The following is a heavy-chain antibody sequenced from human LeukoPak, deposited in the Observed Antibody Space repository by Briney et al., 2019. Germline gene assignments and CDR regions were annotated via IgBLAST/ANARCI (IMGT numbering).Heavy chain of an antibody. D-gene: IGHD3-3*01. CDR3: TTDEYYDFWSGYHHYFDY. Sequence: KSGGSLRLSCAASGFTFSNAWMSWVRQAPGKGLEWVGRIKSKTDGGTTDYAAPVKGGFTISRDDSKNTLYLQMNSLKTEDTAVYYCTTDEYYDFWSGYHHYFDYWGQGTLVTVSS. J-gene: IGHJ4*02. CDR2: IKSKTDGGTT. V-gene: IGHV3-15*01. CDR1: GFTFSNAW.